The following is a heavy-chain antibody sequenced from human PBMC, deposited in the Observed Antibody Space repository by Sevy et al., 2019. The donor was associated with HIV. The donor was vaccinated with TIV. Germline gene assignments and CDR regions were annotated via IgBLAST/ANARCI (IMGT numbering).Heavy chain of an antibody. V-gene: IGHV3-9*01. D-gene: IGHD3-22*01. Sequence: GGSLRLSCAASGFTFDDYAMHWVRQVPGKGLEWVSGISWNGGNTVYADSVKGRFTISRDNAKNSLYVQMNILKAEDTALYYCARATSYYVTSGHGAFDIWGQGTMVTVSS. CDR2: ISWNGGNT. CDR1: GFTFDDYA. J-gene: IGHJ3*02. CDR3: ARATSYYVTSGHGAFDI.